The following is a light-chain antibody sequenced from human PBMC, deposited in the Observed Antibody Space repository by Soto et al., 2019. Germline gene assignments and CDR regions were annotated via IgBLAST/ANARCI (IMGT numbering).Light chain of an antibody. CDR3: QHASSFPHT. CDR2: AAS. V-gene: IGKV1-12*01. CDR1: QDISKW. Sequence: DIQMTQSPSAVSAPVGDRVTICCRASQDISKWLAWFQQKPGKAPKLLISAASTLQSGVPSRFSGSGSGTEFTLTIQSLQPDDIGTYYCQHASSFPHTFGQGTQVEIK. J-gene: IGKJ2*01.